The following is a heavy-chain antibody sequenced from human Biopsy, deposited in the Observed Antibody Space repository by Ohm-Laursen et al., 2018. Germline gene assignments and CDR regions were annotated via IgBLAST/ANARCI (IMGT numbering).Heavy chain of an antibody. CDR2: RSAYTGKT. J-gene: IGHJ4*02. D-gene: IGHD1-14*01. Sequence: ASVKVSCKASGYTFSMYAIIWVRQAPGQGLEWMGWRSAYTGKTNYAQKFQGRLTMTTDTSTSTAYMELRSLSSDDTAVYYCARERPTVATEGVDWGQGTLVTVSS. V-gene: IGHV1-18*01. CDR1: GYTFSMYA. CDR3: ARERPTVATEGVD.